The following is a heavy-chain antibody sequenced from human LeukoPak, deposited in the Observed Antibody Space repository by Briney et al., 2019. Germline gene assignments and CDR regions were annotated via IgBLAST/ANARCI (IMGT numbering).Heavy chain of an antibody. CDR3: ARAGINVLLWFGELLDV. CDR2: ISSSGSTI. CDR1: GFTFSDYY. Sequence: GGSLRLSCAASGFTFSDYYMSWIRQAPGKGLEWVSYISSSGSTIYYADPVKGRFTISRDNAKNSLYLQMNSLRAEDTAVYYCARAGINVLLWFGELLDVWGKGTTVTISS. J-gene: IGHJ6*04. D-gene: IGHD3-10*01. V-gene: IGHV3-11*01.